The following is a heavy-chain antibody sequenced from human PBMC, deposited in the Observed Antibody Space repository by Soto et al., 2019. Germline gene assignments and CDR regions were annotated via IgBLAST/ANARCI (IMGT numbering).Heavy chain of an antibody. CDR1: GYNFMPYG. D-gene: IGHD2-2*03. CDR2: ISPWKGNT. Sequence: GASVKVSCKVSGYNFMPYGVNWVRQAPGQGLEWMGWISPWKGNTNYAQSFQGRVTMTTDTSTSTAYMELRSLTSDDTAVYYCARDLDPPGSYYNDYWDTGTLVTVSS. V-gene: IGHV1-18*04. J-gene: IGHJ4*02. CDR3: ARDLDPPGSYYNDY.